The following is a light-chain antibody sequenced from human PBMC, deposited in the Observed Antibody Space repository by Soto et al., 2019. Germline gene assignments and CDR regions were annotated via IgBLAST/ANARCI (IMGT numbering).Light chain of an antibody. V-gene: IGKV1-5*03. CDR1: QNIRSW. CDR3: QQYDSYAGWT. J-gene: IGKJ1*01. CDR2: KAS. Sequence: DIQMTQSPSTLSASVGDTVTISCRASQNIRSWLAWYQQKPGKAPQLLSFKASTRESGVPSRFSGSGSGSEFTLTIYSLQPDDFATYYCQQYDSYAGWTFGQGTKV.